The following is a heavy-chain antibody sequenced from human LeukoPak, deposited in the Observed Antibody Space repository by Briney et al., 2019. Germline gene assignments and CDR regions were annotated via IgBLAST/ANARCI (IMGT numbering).Heavy chain of an antibody. CDR2: ISGSGGST. CDR3: AKDLLWELLFDY. CDR1: GFTFSSYA. V-gene: IGHV3-23*01. J-gene: IGHJ4*02. D-gene: IGHD1-26*01. Sequence: GGSLRLSCTASGFTFSSYAMSWVRQAPGKGLEWVSAISGSGGSTYYADSVKGRFTISRDNSKNTLYLQMNSLRAEDTAVYYCAKDLLWELLFDYWGQGTLVTVSS.